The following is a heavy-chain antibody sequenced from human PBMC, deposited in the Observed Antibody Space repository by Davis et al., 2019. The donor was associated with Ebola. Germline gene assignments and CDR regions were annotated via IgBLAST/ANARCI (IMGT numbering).Heavy chain of an antibody. CDR2: ISGRGVST. D-gene: IGHD4-17*01. Sequence: PGGSLRLSCAASGFTVSSNYMTWFRQAPGKGPEWVSGISGRGVSTFYTDSVKGRFTISRDNSDNTVYLQMNSLRVEDTAIYYCAISIMTAVTAGDYWGRGTLVSVSS. CDR1: GFTVSSNY. CDR3: AISIMTAVTAGDY. J-gene: IGHJ4*02. V-gene: IGHV3-23*01.